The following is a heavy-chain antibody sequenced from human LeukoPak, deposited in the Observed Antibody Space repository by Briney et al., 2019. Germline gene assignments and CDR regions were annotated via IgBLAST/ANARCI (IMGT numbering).Heavy chain of an antibody. CDR1: GYTFTSYY. CDR3: ARVVVTGYYYYMDV. V-gene: IGHV1-46*01. CDR2: INPSGGST. J-gene: IGHJ6*03. Sequence: ASVKVSCKASGYTFTSYYMHWVRQAPGQGLEWMGIINPSGGSTSYAQKFQGRVTMTRDTSISTAYMELSRLRSDDTAVYYCARVVVTGYYYYMDVWGKGTTVTVSS. D-gene: IGHD2-15*01.